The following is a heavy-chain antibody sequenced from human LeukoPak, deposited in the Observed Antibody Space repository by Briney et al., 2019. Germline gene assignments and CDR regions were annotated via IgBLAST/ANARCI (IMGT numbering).Heavy chain of an antibody. J-gene: IGHJ4*02. CDR1: GFTFSSYA. CDR3: ARDGDWDSSGENFDY. V-gene: IGHV3-23*01. CDR2: ISGSGGST. D-gene: IGHD6-19*01. Sequence: GGSLRLSCAASGFTFSSYAMSWVRQAPGKGLEWVSAISGSGGSTYYADSVKGRFTISRDNSKNTLYLQMNSLRAEDTAVYYCARDGDWDSSGENFDYWGQGTLVTVSS.